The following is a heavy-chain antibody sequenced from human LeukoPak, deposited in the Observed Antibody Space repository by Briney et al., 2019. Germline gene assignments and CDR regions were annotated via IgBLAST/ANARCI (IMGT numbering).Heavy chain of an antibody. J-gene: IGHJ4*02. CDR2: INPNSGGT. D-gene: IGHD4-17*01. Sequence: EASVKVSCKASGYTFTGYYMHWVRQAPGQGLEWMGWINPNSGGTNYAQKFQGRVTMTRDTSISTAYMELSRLRSDDTAVYYCARDPGTDYNGDYYFDYWGQGTLVTVSS. CDR1: GYTFTGYY. V-gene: IGHV1-2*02. CDR3: ARDPGTDYNGDYYFDY.